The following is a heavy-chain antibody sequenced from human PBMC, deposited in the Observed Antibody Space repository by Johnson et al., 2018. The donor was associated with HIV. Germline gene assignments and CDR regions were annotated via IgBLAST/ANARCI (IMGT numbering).Heavy chain of an antibody. CDR1: GFTVSSNY. CDR2: IYSGGST. CDR3: LFGGYSYGLAFDI. J-gene: IGHJ3*02. Sequence: EKLVETGGGLIQPGGSLRLSCAASGFTVSSNYMSWVRQAPGKGLEWVSVIYSGGSTYYADSVKGRFTISRDNSKNTLYLQMNSLRAEETAVYYCLFGGYSYGLAFDIWGQGTMVTVSS. V-gene: IGHV3-53*02. D-gene: IGHD5-18*01.